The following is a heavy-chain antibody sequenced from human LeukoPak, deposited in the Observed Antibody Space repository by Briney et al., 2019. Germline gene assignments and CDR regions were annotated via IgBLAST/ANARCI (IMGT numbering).Heavy chain of an antibody. Sequence: PGGSLRLSCAASGFTFSNSGMSWVRQAPGKGLEWVSAISGRDGSTYYADSVKGRFTISRDNAKNSLYLQMNSLRAEDTAVYYCAELGITMIGGVWGKGTTVTISS. J-gene: IGHJ6*04. CDR2: ISGRDGST. CDR1: GFTFSNSG. D-gene: IGHD3-10*02. V-gene: IGHV3-23*01. CDR3: AELGITMIGGV.